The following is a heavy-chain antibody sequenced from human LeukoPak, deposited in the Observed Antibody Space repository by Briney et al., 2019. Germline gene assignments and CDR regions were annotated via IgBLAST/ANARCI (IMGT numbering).Heavy chain of an antibody. J-gene: IGHJ4*02. CDR3: ARGGGPGGQYSHGIFDC. CDR2: IKSDGSSA. V-gene: IGHV3-74*01. D-gene: IGHD5-12*01. Sequence: GGSLRLSYAASGFTFSSHWMHWVRQAPGKGLVWVSRIKSDGSSAAYADSVQGRFTISRDNAKSTLYLQMNSLRVEDTAVYYCARGGGPGGQYSHGIFDCWGQGTLVTVSS. CDR1: GFTFSSHW.